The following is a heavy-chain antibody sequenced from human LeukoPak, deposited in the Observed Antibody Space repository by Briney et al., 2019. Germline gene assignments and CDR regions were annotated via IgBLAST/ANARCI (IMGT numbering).Heavy chain of an antibody. CDR3: ARGPTLFDY. V-gene: IGHV3-74*01. J-gene: IGHJ4*02. D-gene: IGHD1-26*01. CDR1: GFTFSSYW. Sequence: AGGSLRLSCAASGFTFSSYWMYRVRQAPGKGLVWVSRISGDGSSTTYADSVKGRFTIARDNAKNTLYLQMNSLRAEDTAVYYCARGPTLFDYWGQGTLVTVSS. CDR2: ISGDGSST.